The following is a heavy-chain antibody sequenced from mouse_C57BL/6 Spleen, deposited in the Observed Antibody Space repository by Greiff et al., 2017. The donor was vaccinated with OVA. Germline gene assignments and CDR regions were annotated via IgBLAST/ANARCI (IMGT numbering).Heavy chain of an antibody. D-gene: IGHD1-1*01. CDR2: IYPGSGNT. Sequence: VQLQQSGPELVKPGASVKISCKASGYSFTSYYIHWVKQRPGQGLEWIGWIYPGSGNTKYNEKFKGKATLTADTSSSTAYMQLSSLTSEDSAVYYCASNYGGNYFDYWGQGTTLTVSS. CDR3: ASNYGGNYFDY. CDR1: GYSFTSYY. J-gene: IGHJ2*01. V-gene: IGHV1-66*01.